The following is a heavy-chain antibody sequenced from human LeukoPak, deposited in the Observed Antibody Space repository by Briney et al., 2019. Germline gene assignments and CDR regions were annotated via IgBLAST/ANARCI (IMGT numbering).Heavy chain of an antibody. J-gene: IGHJ3*02. CDR3: ARDAFSRISVFGVVSDAFDI. Sequence: QSGGSLRLSCAASGFTFSSYWMSWVRRAPGKGPEWVANIKQDGGEKYYVDSVKGRFTISRDNAKNSLYLQMNSLRAEDTAVYYCARDAFSRISVFGVVSDAFDIWGQGTMVTVSS. CDR1: GFTFSSYW. V-gene: IGHV3-7*01. D-gene: IGHD3-3*01. CDR2: IKQDGGEK.